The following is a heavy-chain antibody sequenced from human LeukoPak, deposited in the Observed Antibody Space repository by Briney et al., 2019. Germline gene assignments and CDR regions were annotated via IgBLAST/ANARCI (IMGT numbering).Heavy chain of an antibody. CDR3: AREAGTTSEGAFDI. V-gene: IGHV4-59*01. D-gene: IGHD1/OR15-1a*01. CDR2: IYYSGST. J-gene: IGHJ3*02. CDR1: GGSISSYY. Sequence: SETLSLTCTVSGGSISSYYWSWIRQPPGKGLEWMGYIYYSGSTNYNPSLKSRVTISVDTSKNQFSLKLSSVTAADTAVYYCAREAGTTSEGAFDIWGQGTMVTVSS.